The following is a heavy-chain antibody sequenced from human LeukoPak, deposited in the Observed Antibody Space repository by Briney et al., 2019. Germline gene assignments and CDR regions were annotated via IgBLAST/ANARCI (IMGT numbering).Heavy chain of an antibody. CDR1: GGSISSGSYY. D-gene: IGHD2-2*01. J-gene: IGHJ4*02. V-gene: IGHV4-61*09. Sequence: SQTLSLTCTVSGGSISSGSYYWSWIRQPAGKGLEWIGHIYTSGSTNYNPSLKSRVTISVDTSKNQFSLKLSSVTAADTAVYYCASSPTYYCSSTSCHYFDYWGQGTLVTVSS. CDR2: IYTSGST. CDR3: ASSPTYYCSSTSCHYFDY.